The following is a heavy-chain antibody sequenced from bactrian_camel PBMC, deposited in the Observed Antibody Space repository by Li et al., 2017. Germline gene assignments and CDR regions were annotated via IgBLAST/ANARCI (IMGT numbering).Heavy chain of an antibody. Sequence: VQLVESGGGSVQVGGSLRLSCSASADALMYMAWFRQAPGKKREAVAAISTGGSSGMYVDSVKGRFTISRGSGKNTVHLQMNSLIPEDTGVYYCAADRPYGAWYMESMYRYWCRGTQVTVS. CDR3: AADRPYGAWYMESMYRY. J-gene: IGHJ4*01. CDR2: ISTGGSSG. V-gene: IGHV3S53*01. D-gene: IGHD6*01. CDR1: ADALMY.